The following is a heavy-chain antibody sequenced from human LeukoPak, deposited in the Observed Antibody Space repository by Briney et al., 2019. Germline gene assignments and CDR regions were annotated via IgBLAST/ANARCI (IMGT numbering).Heavy chain of an antibody. CDR2: ISAYNGNT. D-gene: IGHD5-18*01. CDR3: ARGVMDTAMAPFDY. V-gene: IGHV1-18*01. Sequence: RASVKVSCKASGYTFTSYGISWVRQAPGQGLGWMGWISAYNGNTNYAQKLQGRVTMTTDTSTSTAYMELRSLRSDDTAVYYCARGVMDTAMAPFDYWGQGTLVTVSS. CDR1: GYTFTSYG. J-gene: IGHJ4*02.